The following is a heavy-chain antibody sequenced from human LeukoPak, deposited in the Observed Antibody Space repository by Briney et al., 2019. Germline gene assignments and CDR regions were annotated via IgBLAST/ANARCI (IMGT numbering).Heavy chain of an antibody. CDR1: GGSISSSSYY. D-gene: IGHD3-10*01. CDR2: IYYSGST. Sequence: SETLSLTCTVSGGSISSSSYYWGWIRRPPGKGLEWIGSIYYSGSTYYNPSLKSRVTISVDTSKNQFSLKLSSVTAADTAVYYCATEGPYGALDYWGQGTLVTVSS. V-gene: IGHV4-39*07. J-gene: IGHJ4*02. CDR3: ATEGPYGALDY.